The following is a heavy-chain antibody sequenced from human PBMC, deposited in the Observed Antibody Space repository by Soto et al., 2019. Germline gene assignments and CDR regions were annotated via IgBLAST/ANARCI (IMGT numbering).Heavy chain of an antibody. J-gene: IGHJ4*02. CDR3: AKEYYYDSSGYWPNYYFDY. CDR1: GFTFSSYA. CDR2: ISGSGGST. Sequence: EVQLLESGGGLVQPGGSLRLSCAASGFTFSSYAMSWVRQAPGKGLEWVSAISGSGGSTYYADSVKGRFTISRDNSKNTLYLQMNSLRAEDTAVYYCAKEYYYDSSGYWPNYYFDYWGQGTLVTVSS. D-gene: IGHD3-22*01. V-gene: IGHV3-23*01.